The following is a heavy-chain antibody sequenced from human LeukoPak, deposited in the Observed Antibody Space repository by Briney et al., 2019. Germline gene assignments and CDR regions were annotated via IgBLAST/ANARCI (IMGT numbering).Heavy chain of an antibody. J-gene: IGHJ4*02. CDR2: IGGSGDKT. D-gene: IGHD6-19*01. CDR3: VRRGDASSGWGDHDY. CDR1: GFTFNRNA. Sequence: GGSLRLSCAASGFTFNRNAISWVCQAPGKGLEWVSTIGGSGDKTFYADSVKGRFTIFRDNSKNMLHLQMSSLTGEDTALYYCVRRGDASSGWGDHDYWGQGALVTVSS. V-gene: IGHV3-23*01.